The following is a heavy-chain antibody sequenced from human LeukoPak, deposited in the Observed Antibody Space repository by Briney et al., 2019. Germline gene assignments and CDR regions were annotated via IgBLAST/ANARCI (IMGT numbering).Heavy chain of an antibody. CDR3: ARARVIPASFDD. CDR1: GGSITFGSYY. V-gene: IGHV4-61*02. J-gene: IGHJ4*02. Sequence: PSETLSLACTVSGGSITFGSYYWTWIRQPAGKGLEWIGRIYTSGRTFYNPSLKSRVTISMDTSMNQFSLRLNSVTAADTAVYYCARARVIPASFDDWGQGALVTVSS. CDR2: IYTSGRT. D-gene: IGHD3-16*02.